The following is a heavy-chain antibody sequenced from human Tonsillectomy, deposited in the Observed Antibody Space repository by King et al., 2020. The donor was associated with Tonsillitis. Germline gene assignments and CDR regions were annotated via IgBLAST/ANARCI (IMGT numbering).Heavy chain of an antibody. J-gene: IGHJ6*02. CDR2: ISGSGGST. Sequence: VQLVESGGGLVQPGGSLRLSCAASVFTFSSYAMSWVRQAPGKGLEWVSAISGSGGSTYYADSVKGRFTISRDNSKNTLYLQMNSLRAEDTAVYYCAKDYFRSSSYYYGMDVWGQGTTVTVSS. V-gene: IGHV3-23*04. CDR3: AKDYFRSSSYYYGMDV. D-gene: IGHD2/OR15-2a*01. CDR1: VFTFSSYA.